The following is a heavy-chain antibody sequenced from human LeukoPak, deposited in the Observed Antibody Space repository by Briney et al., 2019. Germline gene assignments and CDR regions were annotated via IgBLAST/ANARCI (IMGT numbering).Heavy chain of an antibody. Sequence: GGSLRLSCAASGFTFSSYAMSWVRQAPGKGLEWVSAISGSGGSTYYADSVKGRFTISRDNAKNSLYLQMNSLRAEDTAVYYCARGASLGSGSSHDAFDIWGQGTMVTVSS. V-gene: IGHV3-23*01. J-gene: IGHJ3*02. D-gene: IGHD3-10*01. CDR2: ISGSGGST. CDR3: ARGASLGSGSSHDAFDI. CDR1: GFTFSSYA.